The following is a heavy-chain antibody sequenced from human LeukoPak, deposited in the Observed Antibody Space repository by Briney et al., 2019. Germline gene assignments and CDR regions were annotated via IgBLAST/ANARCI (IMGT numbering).Heavy chain of an antibody. Sequence: ASVKVSCKASGYTFTGYYMHWVRQVHGQGLEWMGWINPNSGGSNSAQKFQGRVTMTGDTSISTAYMELSRLTSDDAAVYYCARASYDILTGRGNFDYWGQGTLVTVSS. CDR2: INPNSGGS. CDR3: ARASYDILTGRGNFDY. CDR1: GYTFTGYY. V-gene: IGHV1-2*02. J-gene: IGHJ4*02. D-gene: IGHD3-9*01.